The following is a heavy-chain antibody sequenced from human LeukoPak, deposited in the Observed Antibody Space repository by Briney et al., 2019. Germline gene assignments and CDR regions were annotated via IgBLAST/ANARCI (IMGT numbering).Heavy chain of an antibody. D-gene: IGHD1-26*01. CDR2: INSDGSST. V-gene: IGHV3-74*01. J-gene: IGHJ4*02. CDR1: GFTFSSYW. CDR3: AREERYSNQLDH. Sequence: QPGGSLRLSCAASGFTFSSYWMHWVRQAPGKGLVWVSRINSDGSSTSYADSVKGRFTISRDNAKNTLYLQMNSLRAEDTAVYYCAREERYSNQLDHWGQGTLVTVSS.